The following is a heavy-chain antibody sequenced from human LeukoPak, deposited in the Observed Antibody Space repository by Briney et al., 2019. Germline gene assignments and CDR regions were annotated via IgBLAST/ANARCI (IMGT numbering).Heavy chain of an antibody. CDR2: ISSSSYI. CDR3: ARDIGYGSGSLFDY. D-gene: IGHD3-10*01. V-gene: IGHV3-21*01. Sequence: GGSLRLSCAASGFTFSSYSMNWVRQAPGKGLEWVSSISSSSYIYYADSVKGRFTISRDNAKNSLYLQMNSLRAEDTAVYYCARDIGYGSGSLFDYWGQGTLVTVSS. J-gene: IGHJ4*02. CDR1: GFTFSSYS.